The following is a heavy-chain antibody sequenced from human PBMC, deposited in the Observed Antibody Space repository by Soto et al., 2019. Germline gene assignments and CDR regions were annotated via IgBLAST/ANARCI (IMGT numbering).Heavy chain of an antibody. Sequence: GGSLRLSCAASGFTFSSYATHWVRQAPGKGLEYVSAISSNGGSTYYANSVKGRFTISRDNSKNTLYLQMGSLRAEDMAVYYCARGKGGCSWSGYQSNWFVSWGPGTLVTVAS. CDR3: ARGKGGCSWSGYQSNWFVS. D-gene: IGHD3-3*01. V-gene: IGHV3-64*01. CDR2: ISSNGGST. J-gene: IGHJ5*01. CDR1: GFTFSSYA.